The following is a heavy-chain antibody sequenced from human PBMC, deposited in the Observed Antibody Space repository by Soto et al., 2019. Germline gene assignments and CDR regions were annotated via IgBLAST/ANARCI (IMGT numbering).Heavy chain of an antibody. CDR1: GFTFSSYA. J-gene: IGHJ4*02. D-gene: IGHD6-19*01. V-gene: IGHV3-30-3*01. CDR2: ISYDGSNK. CDR3: VRPGLTVPGTRYFDH. Sequence: QVQLVESGGGVVQPGRSLRLSCAASGFTFSSYAMHWVRQAPGKGLEWVAVISYDGSNKYYADSVKGRFTISRDNSKNTLYLQMNSLRAEDTAVYYCVRPGLTVPGTRYFDHWGQGALVTVSS.